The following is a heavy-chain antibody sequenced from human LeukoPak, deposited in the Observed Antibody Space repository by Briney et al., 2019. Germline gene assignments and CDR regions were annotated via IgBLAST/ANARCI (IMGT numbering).Heavy chain of an antibody. V-gene: IGHV1-2*06. J-gene: IGHJ3*02. Sequence: ASVKVSCKASGYTFTGYYMHWVRQAPGQGLEWMGRISPNSGGTNYAQKFQGRVTMTRDTSISTAYMELSRLRSDDTAVYYCARERIGYYDSSGYAFDIWGQGTMVTVSS. CDR3: ARERIGYYDSSGYAFDI. D-gene: IGHD3-22*01. CDR2: ISPNSGGT. CDR1: GYTFTGYY.